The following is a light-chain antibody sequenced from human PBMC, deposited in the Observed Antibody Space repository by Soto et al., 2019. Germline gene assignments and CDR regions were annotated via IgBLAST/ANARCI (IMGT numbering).Light chain of an antibody. CDR1: QSISSY. CDR2: AAS. CDR3: QQTFSAPVT. Sequence: DIQMTQSPSSLSAAVGDRVTITCRASQSISSYLNWYQQKPGKAPKILIYAASTLQSGVPSRFSGRGSGPDFSLTISSLQPEDFATYYCQQTFSAPVTFGQGTRLEIK. J-gene: IGKJ2*01. V-gene: IGKV1-39*01.